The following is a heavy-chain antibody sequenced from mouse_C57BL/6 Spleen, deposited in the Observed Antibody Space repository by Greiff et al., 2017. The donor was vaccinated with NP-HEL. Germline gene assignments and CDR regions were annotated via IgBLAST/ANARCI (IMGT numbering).Heavy chain of an antibody. J-gene: IGHJ1*03. CDR1: GYTFTSYW. Sequence: QVQLQQPGAELVKPGASVKLSCKASGYTFTSYWMHWVKQRPGQGLEWIGMIHPNSGSTNYNEKFKSKATLTVDKSSSTAYMQLSGLTSEDSAVYFCARGTTVVAPLDVWGTGTTVTVSS. D-gene: IGHD1-1*01. CDR3: ARGTTVVAPLDV. V-gene: IGHV1-64*01. CDR2: IHPNSGST.